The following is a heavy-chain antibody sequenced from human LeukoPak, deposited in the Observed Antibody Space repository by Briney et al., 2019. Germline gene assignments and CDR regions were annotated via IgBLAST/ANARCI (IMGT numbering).Heavy chain of an antibody. V-gene: IGHV4-31*03. CDR2: IYYSGST. Sequence: SETLSLTCTVSGGSISSGGYFWSWIRQHPGKGLEWIGYIYYSGSTYYNPSLKSRVSISVDTSKNQFSLKLSSVTAADTAVYYCVRDPSVMITFGGAPIWGQGTLVTVSS. CDR1: GGSISSGGYF. CDR3: VRDPSVMITFGGAPI. J-gene: IGHJ4*02. D-gene: IGHD3-16*01.